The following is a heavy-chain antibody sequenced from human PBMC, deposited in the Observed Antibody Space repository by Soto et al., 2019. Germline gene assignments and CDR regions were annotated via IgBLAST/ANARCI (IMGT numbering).Heavy chain of an antibody. D-gene: IGHD3-22*01. V-gene: IGHV2-26*01. CDR2: IISNDDK. J-gene: IGHJ4*02. CDR1: GFSLTDTRMG. Sequence: VPTLVNPTETLTLTCSVAGFSLTDTRMGVSWIRQAPGKALECLAHIISNDDKSYSTSLKSRLTISKDTSKSQVVLRMTNMDPVDTGRYYCARALFYSDSDGYYFEFDYWGPGTLVTASS. CDR3: ARALFYSDSDGYYFEFDY.